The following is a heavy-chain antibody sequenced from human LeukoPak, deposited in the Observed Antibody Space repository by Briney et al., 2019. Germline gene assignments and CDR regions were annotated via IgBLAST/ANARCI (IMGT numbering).Heavy chain of an antibody. CDR1: GFTFSTFW. CDR2: INNDGSTT. Sequence: GGSLRLSCAASGFTFSTFWMHWLRQAPGEGPVWVSRINNDGSTTNYADSVKGRFTISRDNAKNTLYLQMNSLTDDDTAVYYCATAGQYRFDDWGQGTLVTVSS. CDR3: ATAGQYRFDD. V-gene: IGHV3-74*01. J-gene: IGHJ5*02. D-gene: IGHD6-19*01.